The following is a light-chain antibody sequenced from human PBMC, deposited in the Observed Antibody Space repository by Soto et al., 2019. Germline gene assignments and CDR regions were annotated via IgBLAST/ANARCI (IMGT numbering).Light chain of an antibody. J-gene: IGKJ2*01. CDR1: QSISNW. V-gene: IGKV1-5*03. CDR2: KVS. CDR3: QQYNRYPFT. Sequence: DIQMTQSPSTLSASLGDTVSITCRASQSISNWLAWYQQKPGKAPNLLIYKVSDLESGVPSRFSGSGSGTEFILTISSLQPDDFATYYCQQYNRYPFTFGQGTRLEIK.